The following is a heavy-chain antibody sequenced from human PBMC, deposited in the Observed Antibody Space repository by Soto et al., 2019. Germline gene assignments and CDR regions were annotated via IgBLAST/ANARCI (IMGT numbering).Heavy chain of an antibody. CDR1: GFTFSSYA. J-gene: IGHJ4*02. CDR3: ASEYSYGYLGY. V-gene: IGHV3-30-3*01. Sequence: PGGSLRLSCAASGFTFSSYAMHWVRQAPGKGLEWVAVISYDGSNKYYADSVKGRFTISRDNSKNTLYLQMNSLRAEDTAVYYCASEYSYGYLGYWGQGTLVTVSS. D-gene: IGHD5-18*01. CDR2: ISYDGSNK.